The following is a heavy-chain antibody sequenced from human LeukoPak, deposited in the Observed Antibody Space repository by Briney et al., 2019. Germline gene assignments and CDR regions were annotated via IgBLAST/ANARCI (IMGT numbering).Heavy chain of an antibody. CDR1: GFTFSSYG. J-gene: IGHJ4*02. CDR3: ARDQTQVGPTTVDF. D-gene: IGHD1-14*01. Sequence: GGSLRLSCAASGFTFSSYGMHWVRQAPGKGLEWVAVISYDGSNKYYADSVKGRFTISRDNAKNTLYLQMNTLRAEDTAVYYCARDQTQVGPTTVDFWGQGTLVTVSS. CDR2: ISYDGSNK. V-gene: IGHV3-30*03.